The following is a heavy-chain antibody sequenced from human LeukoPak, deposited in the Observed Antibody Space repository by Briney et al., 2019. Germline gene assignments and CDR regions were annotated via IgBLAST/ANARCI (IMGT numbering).Heavy chain of an antibody. Sequence: ASVKVSCKASGYTFTDFYIHWMRQAPGQGLEWMGWINPDNGVTAYAQKFQGRVTMTRDTSISAVYVELSRLRSDDTAVYYCARSDSYTWFDPWGQGTLVTVSS. CDR3: ARSDSYTWFDP. CDR2: INPDNGVT. J-gene: IGHJ5*02. D-gene: IGHD2-21*01. CDR1: GYTFTDFY. V-gene: IGHV1-2*02.